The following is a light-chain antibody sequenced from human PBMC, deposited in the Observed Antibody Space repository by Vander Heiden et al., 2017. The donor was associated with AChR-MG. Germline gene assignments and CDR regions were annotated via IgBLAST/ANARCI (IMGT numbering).Light chain of an antibody. J-gene: IGLJ1*01. V-gene: IGLV2-18*02. CDR2: EVN. CDR3: SSYTSSNTF. Sequence: QSALTQPPSVSGSPGQSVTISCTGTSSDVDIYNRVSWYQQPPGTAPKLLIYEVNNRPSGVPDRFSGSKSGNAASLTISGLQAEDEADYYCSSYTSSNTFFGTGTKVTVL. CDR1: SSDVDIYNR.